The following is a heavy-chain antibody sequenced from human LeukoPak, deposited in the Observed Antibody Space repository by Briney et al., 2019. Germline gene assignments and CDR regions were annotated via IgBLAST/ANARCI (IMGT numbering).Heavy chain of an antibody. Sequence: SETLSLTCTVSGGSISSYYWSWIRQPPGKGLEWIGYIYYSGSTNYNPSLKSRVTISVDTSKNQFALKLSSVTAADTAVYYCARLNSGYGHCYWGQGTLVTVSS. V-gene: IGHV4-59*08. J-gene: IGHJ4*02. CDR3: ARLNSGYGHCY. D-gene: IGHD5-12*01. CDR2: IYYSGST. CDR1: GGSISSYY.